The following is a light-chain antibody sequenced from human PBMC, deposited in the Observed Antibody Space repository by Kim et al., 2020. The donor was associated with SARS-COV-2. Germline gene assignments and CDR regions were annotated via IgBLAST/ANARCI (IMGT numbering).Light chain of an antibody. V-gene: IGKV1-17*02. CDR1: EDIRKS. Sequence: QMTQSPPSLSASVGDENTITCRAAEDIRKSVVWYQQKPGKAPTRLVFDASTVDIGVPPRFSGSGSGTQFALTINNVQPGDSATYFCLQHSLYPLTFGGGTKVDIK. J-gene: IGKJ4*01. CDR2: DAS. CDR3: LQHSLYPLT.